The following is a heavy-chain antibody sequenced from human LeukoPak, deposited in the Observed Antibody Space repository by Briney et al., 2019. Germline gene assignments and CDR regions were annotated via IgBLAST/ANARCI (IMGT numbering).Heavy chain of an antibody. CDR2: ISSNGGST. D-gene: IGHD3-10*01. Sequence: GGSLRLSCAASGFTFSSYAMHWVRQAPGKGLEYVSAISSNGGSTYYANSVKGRFTISRDNSKNTLYLQMGSLRAEDMAVYYCARSALWFRESTYYFDYWGQGTLVTVSS. V-gene: IGHV3-64*01. CDR1: GFTFSSYA. CDR3: ARSALWFRESTYYFDY. J-gene: IGHJ4*02.